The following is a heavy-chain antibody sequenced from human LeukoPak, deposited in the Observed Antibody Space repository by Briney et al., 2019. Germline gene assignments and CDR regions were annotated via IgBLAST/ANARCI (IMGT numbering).Heavy chain of an antibody. D-gene: IGHD3-3*01. CDR3: ARTLYSRGFYTVDY. CDR2: IYDSGST. J-gene: IGHJ4*02. Sequence: PSETLSLTCTVSGGSINNSYWSWIRQPPGKGLQWIGYIYDSGSTNYNPSLKSRVTISGDTSKNQFSLKLSSVTAADTAVYYCARTLYSRGFYTVDYWGQGTLVTVSS. V-gene: IGHV4-59*08. CDR1: GGSINNSY.